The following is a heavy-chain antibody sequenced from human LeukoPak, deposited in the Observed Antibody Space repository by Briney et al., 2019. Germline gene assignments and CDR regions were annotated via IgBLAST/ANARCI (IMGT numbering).Heavy chain of an antibody. CDR2: IDTVGNT. Sequence: GGSLRLSCAASGFTFSTYDMHWVRQATGKRLEWVSAIDTVGNTYYAGSVKGRFTISRENAWNSLYLQMDSLRDGDTAVYYCIRIRTGEHQYGMDVWGQGTTVTVSS. D-gene: IGHD7-27*01. J-gene: IGHJ6*02. CDR1: GFTFSTYD. V-gene: IGHV3-13*01. CDR3: IRIRTGEHQYGMDV.